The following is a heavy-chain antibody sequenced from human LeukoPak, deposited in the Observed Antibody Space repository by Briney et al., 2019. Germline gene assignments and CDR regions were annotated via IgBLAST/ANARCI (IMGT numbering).Heavy chain of an antibody. CDR1: GFTGSNNY. D-gene: IGHD6-19*01. CDR2: IHSSGAT. J-gene: IGHJ4*02. V-gene: IGHV3-66*03. Sequence: GGSLRLSCAASGFTGSNNYVSWVRQAPGMGLEWVSAIHSSGATCYADSVKGRFTISRDNSKNTLYLQMNSLRAEDTAVYYCAKAQDRAAVAGRDNFDYWGQGTLVTVSS. CDR3: AKAQDRAAVAGRDNFDY.